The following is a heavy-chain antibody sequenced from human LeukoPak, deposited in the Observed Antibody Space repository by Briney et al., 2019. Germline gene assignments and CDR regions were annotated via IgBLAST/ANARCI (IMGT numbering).Heavy chain of an antibody. V-gene: IGHV4-39*01. CDR3: AGSRSSGYYYFDY. CDR1: GGSISSSSYY. Sequence: SATLSLTCTVSGGSISSSSYYWGWIRQPPGKGLEWIGSIYYSGSTYYNPSLKSRVTISVDTSKNQFSLKLSSVTAADTAVYYCAGSRSSGYYYFDYWGQGTLVTVSS. D-gene: IGHD3-22*01. CDR2: IYYSGST. J-gene: IGHJ4*02.